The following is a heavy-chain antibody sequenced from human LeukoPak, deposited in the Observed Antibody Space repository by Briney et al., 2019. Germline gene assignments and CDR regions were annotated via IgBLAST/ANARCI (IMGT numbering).Heavy chain of an antibody. Sequence: GGTLRLSCAASGFTFSSYGMSWVRQAPGKGLEWVSAISGSGGSTYYADSVKGRFTISRDNAKNSLYLQMNSLRAEDTAVYYCARDRGDDILSPMDVWGKGTTVTISS. D-gene: IGHD3-9*01. V-gene: IGHV3-23*01. CDR1: GFTFSSYG. CDR3: ARDRGDDILSPMDV. J-gene: IGHJ6*03. CDR2: ISGSGGST.